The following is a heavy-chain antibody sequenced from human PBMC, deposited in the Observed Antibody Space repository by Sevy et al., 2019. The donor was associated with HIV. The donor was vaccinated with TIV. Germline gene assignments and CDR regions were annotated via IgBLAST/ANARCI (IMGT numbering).Heavy chain of an antibody. CDR3: VRDAGGGTTNSGMDV. CDR1: GYTFTGDY. V-gene: IGHV1-2*06. Sequence: ASVKVSSKASGYTFTGDYLHWVRQAPGQGLEWMGRVYPKSGGTNYAQKFQGRVTMTRDTSISTAYMELSRLRSDDTAVYYCVRDAGGGTTNSGMDVWGQGTTVTVSS. D-gene: IGHD1-7*01. J-gene: IGHJ6*02. CDR2: VYPKSGGT.